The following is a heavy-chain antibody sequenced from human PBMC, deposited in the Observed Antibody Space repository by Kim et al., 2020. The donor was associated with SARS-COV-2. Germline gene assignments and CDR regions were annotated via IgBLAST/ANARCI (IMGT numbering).Heavy chain of an antibody. CDR2: IYSSGST. J-gene: IGHJ3*02. V-gene: IGHV4-39*01. D-gene: IGHD6-6*01. CDR1: GGSISSSSYY. Sequence: SETLSLTCTVSGGSISSSSYYWGWIRQPPGKGLEWIGSIYSSGSTYYNPSLKSRVTISVDTSKNQFSLKLSSVTAADTAMYYCARHKIDSSSSLTFDIWGPGTMVTVSS. CDR3: ARHKIDSSSSLTFDI.